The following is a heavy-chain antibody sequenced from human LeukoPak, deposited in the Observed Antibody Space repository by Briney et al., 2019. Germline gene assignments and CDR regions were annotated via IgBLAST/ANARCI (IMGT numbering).Heavy chain of an antibody. CDR3: ARQVMPDYDILSGYYYFDY. CDR1: GGSISSSSYY. V-gene: IGHV4-39*01. D-gene: IGHD3-9*01. Sequence: PSETLSLTCTVSGGSISSSSYYWGWIRQPPGKGLEWIGSIYYSGSTYYNPSLKSRVTISVDTSKNQFSLKLTSVTAADTAVYYCARQVMPDYDILSGYYYFDYWGQGTLVTVSS. J-gene: IGHJ4*02. CDR2: IYYSGST.